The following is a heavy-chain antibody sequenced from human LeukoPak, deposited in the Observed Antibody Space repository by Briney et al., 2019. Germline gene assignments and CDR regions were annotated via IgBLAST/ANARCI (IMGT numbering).Heavy chain of an antibody. V-gene: IGHV3-23*01. CDR1: GFTFSSYA. CDR3: AKGSMRVGATKLDY. J-gene: IGHJ4*02. Sequence: GGSLRLSCAASGFTFSSYAMSWVRQAPGKGLEWVSAISGSGGSTYYADSVKGRFTISRDNSKNTLYLQMNSLRAEDTAVYYCAKGSMRVGATKLDYWGQGTLVTVSS. CDR2: ISGSGGST. D-gene: IGHD1-26*01.